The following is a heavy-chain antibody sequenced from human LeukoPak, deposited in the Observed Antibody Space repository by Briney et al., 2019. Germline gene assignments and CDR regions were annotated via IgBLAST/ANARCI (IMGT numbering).Heavy chain of an antibody. J-gene: IGHJ5*02. V-gene: IGHV3-23*01. CDR2: IGGSGGGT. Sequence: GGSLRLSCAASGFTFSSYAMSWVRQTQAPGKGLEWVSGIGGSGGGTYYADSVRGRFTISRDNSKNTLYLQMNRLRAEDTAVYYCAITPGDVWLRLGGWFDPWGQGTQVTVSS. CDR1: GFTFSSYA. CDR3: AITPGDVWLRLGGWFDP. D-gene: IGHD5-12*01.